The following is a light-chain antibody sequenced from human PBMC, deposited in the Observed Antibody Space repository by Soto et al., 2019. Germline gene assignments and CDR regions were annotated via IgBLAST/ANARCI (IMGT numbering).Light chain of an antibody. Sequence: EPLSTYFPGTLSLYPVGRATLSCRASQSVGGSLAWYQQRPGQAHRLLVYHTSNRATGIPDRFSASGSGTDFTLTISRLEPEDFAVYYCQQYESSPRTVGQGTKGDIK. CDR2: HTS. CDR3: QQYESSPRT. J-gene: IGKJ1*01. V-gene: IGKV3-20*01. CDR1: QSVGGS.